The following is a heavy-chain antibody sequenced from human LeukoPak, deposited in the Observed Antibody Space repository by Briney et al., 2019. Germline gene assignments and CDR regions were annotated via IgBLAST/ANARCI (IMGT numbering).Heavy chain of an antibody. CDR1: GGSISSSSYY. CDR3: AREVKVVPAAMGHYYYYYMDV. Sequence: PSETLSLTCTVSGGSISSSSYYWSWIRQPPGKGLEWIGYIYYSGSTYYNPSLKSRVTISVDTSKNQFSLKLSSVTAADTAVYYCAREVKVVPAAMGHYYYYYMDVWGKGTTVTVSS. CDR2: IYYSGST. J-gene: IGHJ6*03. D-gene: IGHD2-2*01. V-gene: IGHV4-30-4*08.